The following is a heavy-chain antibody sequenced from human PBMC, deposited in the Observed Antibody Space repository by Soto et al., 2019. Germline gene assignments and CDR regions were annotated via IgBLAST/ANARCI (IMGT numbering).Heavy chain of an antibody. CDR3: ARAGMVVVPAADAFDI. D-gene: IGHD2-2*01. CDR2: RKQDGSEK. Sequence: GGSLRLSCAASGFTFSSYWMSWVRQAPGKGLEWVANRKQDGSEKYDVDSVKGRCSMSRDNAKNSLYLQMNSLRVEDTAVYYCARAGMVVVPAADAFDIWGQGTMVTVSS. J-gene: IGHJ3*02. CDR1: GFTFSSYW. V-gene: IGHV3-7*01.